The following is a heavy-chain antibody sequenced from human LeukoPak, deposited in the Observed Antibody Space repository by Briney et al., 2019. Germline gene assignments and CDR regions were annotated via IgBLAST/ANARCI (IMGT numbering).Heavy chain of an antibody. CDR3: ARLKRGPAYFDY. D-gene: IGHD3-16*01. CDR1: GFTFSSYA. J-gene: IGHJ4*02. V-gene: IGHV3-23*01. Sequence: GGSLRLSCAASGFTFSSYAMSWVRQAPGKGLEWVSAISGSGGSTYYADSVKGRFTISRDNAKNSLYLQLNSLRAEDTAVYYCARLKRGPAYFDYWGQGTLVTVSS. CDR2: ISGSGGST.